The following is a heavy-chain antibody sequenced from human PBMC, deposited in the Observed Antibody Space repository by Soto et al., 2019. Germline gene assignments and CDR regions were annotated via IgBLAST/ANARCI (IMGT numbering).Heavy chain of an antibody. CDR3: ARGSGYEHFDY. D-gene: IGHD5-12*01. CDR2: IYYSGST. Sequence: SETMSLTCTVSGGSISSYYGSWIRQPPGKGLEWIGYIYYSGSTNYNPSLKSRVTISVDTSKNQFSLKLSSVTAADTAVYYCARGSGYEHFDYWGQGTLVTVSS. V-gene: IGHV4-59*08. J-gene: IGHJ4*02. CDR1: GGSISSYY.